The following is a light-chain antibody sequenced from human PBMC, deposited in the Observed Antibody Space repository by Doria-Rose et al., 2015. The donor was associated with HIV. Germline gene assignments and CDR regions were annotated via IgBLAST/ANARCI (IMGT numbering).Light chain of an antibody. Sequence: TQSPGTLSLSPGERATLSCRASQSVSANYLAWYQQRPGQSPRLLIYGASTRATGIPDRFSAGGSGTDFTLTINRLEPEDFALYYCHQYGTSWTFGQGTKVEI. V-gene: IGKV3-20*01. J-gene: IGKJ1*01. CDR3: HQYGTSWT. CDR1: QSVSANY. CDR2: GAS.